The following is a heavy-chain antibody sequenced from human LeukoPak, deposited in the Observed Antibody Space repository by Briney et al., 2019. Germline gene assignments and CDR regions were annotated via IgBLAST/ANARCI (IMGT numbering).Heavy chain of an antibody. J-gene: IGHJ5*02. D-gene: IGHD3-3*01. CDR2: IKQDGSEK. Sequence: GGSLRLSCAASGFTFSSYWMSWVRQAPGKGLEWVANIKQDGSEKYYVDSVKGRFTISRDNAKKSLYLQMNSLRAEDTAMYYCAREGTYYGPKGWFDPWGQGTLVTVSS. V-gene: IGHV3-7*04. CDR3: AREGTYYGPKGWFDP. CDR1: GFTFSSYW.